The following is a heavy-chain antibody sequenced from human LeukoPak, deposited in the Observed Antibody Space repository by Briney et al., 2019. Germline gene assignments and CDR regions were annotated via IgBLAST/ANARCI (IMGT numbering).Heavy chain of an antibody. CDR3: AKRGYDFWSGSKKNYYMDV. Sequence: GGSLRLSCAASGFTFSSYGMHWVRQAPGKGLEWVAVIWYDGSNKYYADSVKGRFTISRDNSKNTLYQQMNSLRAEDTAVYYCAKRGYDFWSGSKKNYYMDVWGKGTTVTVSS. V-gene: IGHV3-33*06. J-gene: IGHJ6*03. CDR1: GFTFSSYG. D-gene: IGHD3-3*01. CDR2: IWYDGSNK.